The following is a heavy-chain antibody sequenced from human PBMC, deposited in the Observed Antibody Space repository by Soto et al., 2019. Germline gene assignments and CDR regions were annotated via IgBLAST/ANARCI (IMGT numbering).Heavy chain of an antibody. CDR2: INPSGGST. CDR1: GYTFTSYY. J-gene: IGHJ6*02. D-gene: IGHD3-3*01. V-gene: IGHV1-46*01. Sequence: ASVKVSCKASGYTFTSYYMHWVRQAPGQGLEWMGIINPSGGSTSYAQKFQGRVTMTRDTSTSTVYMELSSLRSEDTAVYYCARREYYDFWSGYYKGYYGMDVWGQGTTVTVSS. CDR3: ARREYYDFWSGYYKGYYGMDV.